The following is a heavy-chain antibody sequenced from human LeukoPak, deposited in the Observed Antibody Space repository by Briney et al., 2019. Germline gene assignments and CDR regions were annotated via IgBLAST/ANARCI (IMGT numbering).Heavy chain of an antibody. D-gene: IGHD3-16*01. CDR3: ARSRYDYIWGIDY. CDR2: LNSDGSST. J-gene: IGHJ4*02. CDR1: GFTFSSYA. Sequence: GGSLRLSCAASGFTFSSYAMSWVRQAPGKGLVWVSRLNSDGSSTNYADSVKGRFTISRDNAKNTLYLQMNSLRDEDTAVFYCARSRYDYIWGIDYWGQGTLVTISS. V-gene: IGHV3-74*01.